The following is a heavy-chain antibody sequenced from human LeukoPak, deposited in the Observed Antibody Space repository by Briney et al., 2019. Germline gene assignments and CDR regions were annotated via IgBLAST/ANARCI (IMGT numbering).Heavy chain of an antibody. CDR3: ARAGYVYCSGGSCYSDVRY. D-gene: IGHD2-15*01. J-gene: IGHJ4*02. Sequence: PWASVKVSCKASGGTFSSYGISWVRQAPGQGLEWMGWISAYNGNTNYAQKLQGRVTMTTDTPTSTAYMELRSLRSDDTAVYYCARAGYVYCSGGSCYSDVRYWGQGTLVTVSS. CDR2: ISAYNGNT. V-gene: IGHV1-18*01. CDR1: GGTFSSYG.